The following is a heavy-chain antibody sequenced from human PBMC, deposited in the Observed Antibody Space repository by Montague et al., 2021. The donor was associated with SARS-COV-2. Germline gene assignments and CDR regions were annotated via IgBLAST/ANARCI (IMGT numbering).Heavy chain of an antibody. CDR3: ARRGDYGCPRLDY. Sequence: SETLSLTCTVSGGSVSSRSYYWGWIRQPPGKGLEWIGSIYYSGSTHYNPSLKSRVTISVDTSKNQFSLKLSSVTAADTAVYYCARRGDYGCPRLDYWGQGTLVTVSS. D-gene: IGHD4-17*01. V-gene: IGHV4-39*01. J-gene: IGHJ4*02. CDR2: IYYSGST. CDR1: GGSVSSRSYY.